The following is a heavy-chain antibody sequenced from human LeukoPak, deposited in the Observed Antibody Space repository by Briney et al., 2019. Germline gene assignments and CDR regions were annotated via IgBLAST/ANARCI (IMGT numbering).Heavy chain of an antibody. CDR1: GGSISSYY. CDR2: IYTSGST. J-gene: IGHJ5*02. V-gene: IGHV4-4*07. CDR3: ARGGEVNWFDP. Sequence: SETLSLTCTVSGGSISSYYWSWIRQPAGKGLEWIGRIYTSGSTNYNPSLKSRVTISVDTSKNQFSLKLSSVTAADAAVYYCARGGEVNWFDPWGQGTLVTVSS.